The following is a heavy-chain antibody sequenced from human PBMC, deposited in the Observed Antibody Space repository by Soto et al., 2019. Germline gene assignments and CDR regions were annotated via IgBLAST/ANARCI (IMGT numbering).Heavy chain of an antibody. V-gene: IGHV4-59*01. Sequence: SETLSLTCTVSGGSMSRYYWTWIRQPPGKGLEWIGNIHYAGSTNYNPSLKSRVTILLGTSTSQFSLKVSSVTAADTAVYYCARDLTISSTDGPLDPWGHGTLVTVSS. D-gene: IGHD1-1*01. J-gene: IGHJ5*02. CDR1: GGSMSRYY. CDR2: IHYAGST. CDR3: ARDLTISSTDGPLDP.